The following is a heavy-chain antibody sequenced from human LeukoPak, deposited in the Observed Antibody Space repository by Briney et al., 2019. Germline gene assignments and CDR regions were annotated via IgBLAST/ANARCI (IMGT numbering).Heavy chain of an antibody. J-gene: IGHJ4*02. CDR3: ARVRARSYCSSNSCYGY. V-gene: IGHV3-21*01. CDR1: GFTFSSYS. D-gene: IGHD2-2*01. CDR2: ISSSSSYI. Sequence: GGSLRLSCAASGFTFSSYSMNWVRQAPGKGLEWVSSISSSSSYIYYADSVKGRFTISRDNAKNSLYLQMNSLRAEDTVVYYCARVRARSYCSSNSCYGYWGQGTLVTVSS.